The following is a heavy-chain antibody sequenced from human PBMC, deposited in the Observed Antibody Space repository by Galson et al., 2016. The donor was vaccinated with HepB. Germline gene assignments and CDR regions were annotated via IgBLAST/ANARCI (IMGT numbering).Heavy chain of an antibody. V-gene: IGHV3-11*01. J-gene: IGHJ6*04. CDR1: GFSFSDYY. Sequence: SLRLSCAASGFSFSDYYMNWIRQAPGKGLEWVSYISSSGSAEKYADSVRGRFTISRDNAKNSMYLQMNSLRVEDTAVYYCARDRSNYAGPYYGLDVWGEGTTVTVSS. CDR3: ARDRSNYAGPYYGLDV. D-gene: IGHD4-11*01. CDR2: ISSSGSAE.